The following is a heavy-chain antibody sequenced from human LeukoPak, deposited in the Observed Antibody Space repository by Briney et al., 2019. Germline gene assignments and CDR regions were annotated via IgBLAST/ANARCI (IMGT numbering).Heavy chain of an antibody. CDR2: IYTSGST. V-gene: IGHV4-4*07. CDR3: ARHRIAATGSQYYFDY. D-gene: IGHD6-13*01. Sequence: PSETLSLTCTVSGVSISDYYWSWIRQPAGKGLEWIGRIYTSGSTNYNPSLKSRVTMSVDTSKNQFSLKLSSLTAADTAMYYCARHRIAATGSQYYFDYWGQGTLVTVSS. J-gene: IGHJ4*02. CDR1: GVSISDYY.